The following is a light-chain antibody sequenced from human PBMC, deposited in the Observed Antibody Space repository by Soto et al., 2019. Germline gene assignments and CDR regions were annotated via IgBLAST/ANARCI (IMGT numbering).Light chain of an antibody. CDR3: QQYGDSLLT. Sequence: ENVLTQSPGTLSLSPGERATLSCRASQSISSSYLAWYQQKPGQTPRLLIYHASNRATGIPDRFSGSGSGTDFSLTISRLEPEDFAVYSCQQYGDSLLTFGGGTKVEIK. CDR1: QSISSSY. V-gene: IGKV3-20*01. CDR2: HAS. J-gene: IGKJ4*01.